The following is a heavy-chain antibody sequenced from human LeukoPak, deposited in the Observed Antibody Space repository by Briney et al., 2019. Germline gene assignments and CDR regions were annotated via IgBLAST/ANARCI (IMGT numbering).Heavy chain of an antibody. V-gene: IGHV4-34*01. CDR3: ARPRVVPPPPPASGMAV. Sequence: SETLSLTCAVYGGSFSGYYWSWIRQPPGKGLEWIGEINHSGSTNYNPSLKSRVTISVDTSKNQFSLKLSSVTAADTAVYYCARPRVVPPPPPASGMAVGAQG. CDR1: GGSFSGYY. D-gene: IGHD2-15*01. CDR2: INHSGST. J-gene: IGHJ6*02.